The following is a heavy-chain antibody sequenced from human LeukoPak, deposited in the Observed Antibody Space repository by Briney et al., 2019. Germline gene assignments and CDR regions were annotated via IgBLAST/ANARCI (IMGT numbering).Heavy chain of an antibody. D-gene: IGHD3-3*01. J-gene: IGHJ4*02. CDR3: LYFWSGSSLVDY. V-gene: IGHV3-15*01. CDR2: IKSKTDGGTT. CDR1: GFTFSNAW. Sequence: PGGSLRLSCAASGFTFSNAWMSWVRQAPGKGLEWVGRIKSKTDGGTTDYAAPVKGRFTISRDDSKNTLYLEMYSLKTEDTAMYYCLYFWSGSSLVDYWGQGTLVTVPS.